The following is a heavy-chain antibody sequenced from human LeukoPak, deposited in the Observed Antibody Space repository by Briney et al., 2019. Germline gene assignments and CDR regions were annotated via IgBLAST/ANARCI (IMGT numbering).Heavy chain of an antibody. D-gene: IGHD2-2*01. J-gene: IGHJ4*02. V-gene: IGHV1-2*02. Sequence: ASVKVSCKASGYTFTGYYMHWVRQAPGQGLEWVGWINPNSGGTNYAQKFQGRVTMTRDTSISTAYMELSRLRSDDTAVYYCARVSPGYCSSTSCAFDYWGQGTLVTVSS. CDR2: INPNSGGT. CDR3: ARVSPGYCSSTSCAFDY. CDR1: GYTFTGYY.